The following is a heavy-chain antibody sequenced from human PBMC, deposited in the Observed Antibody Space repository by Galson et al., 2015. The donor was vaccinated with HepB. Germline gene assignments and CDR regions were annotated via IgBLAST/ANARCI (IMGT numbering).Heavy chain of an antibody. J-gene: IGHJ4*02. CDR1: GFNFSSYW. D-gene: IGHD3-3*01. CDR2: IKQDGSEK. CDR3: ARDDYDFWSGYPPFDY. Sequence: SLRLSCAASGFNFSSYWMSWVRQAPGKGLEWVANIKQDGSEKYYVDSVKGRFTISRDNAKNSLYLQMNSLRAEDTAVYYCARDDYDFWSGYPPFDYWGQGTLVTVSS. V-gene: IGHV3-7*03.